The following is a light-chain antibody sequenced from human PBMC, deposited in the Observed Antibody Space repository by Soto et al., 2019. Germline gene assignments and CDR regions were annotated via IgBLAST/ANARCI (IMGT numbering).Light chain of an antibody. CDR1: NSDVGGYNY. J-gene: IGLJ1*01. CDR3: SSYAGGNKI. V-gene: IGLV2-8*01. Sequence: QSALTQPPSASGSPGQSVTISCTGTNSDVGGYNYVSWYQQHPGKAPKLMIYEVSKRPSGVPDRFSGSKSGNTASLTVSGLQAEDEADYYCSSYAGGNKIFGTGTKVTVL. CDR2: EVS.